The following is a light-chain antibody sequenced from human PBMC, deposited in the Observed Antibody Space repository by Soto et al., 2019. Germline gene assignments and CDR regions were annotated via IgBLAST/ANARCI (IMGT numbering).Light chain of an antibody. Sequence: QSVLTQPASVSGSPGQSITISCTGTSSDVGSYNLVTWYQHHPGKVPKLIIYDVTNRPSGVSNRFSGSKSGNTASLTISGLQAEDEADYYCTSYASSSTLWVFGGGTKLTVL. CDR3: TSYASSSTLWV. CDR2: DVT. V-gene: IGLV2-14*02. CDR1: SSDVGSYNL. J-gene: IGLJ3*02.